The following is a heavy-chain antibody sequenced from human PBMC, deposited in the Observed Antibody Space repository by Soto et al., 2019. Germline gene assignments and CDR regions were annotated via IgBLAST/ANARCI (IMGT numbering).Heavy chain of an antibody. CDR1: GYTFTRYG. CDR3: AGHRAMGDGSNYAYYYYYYGMDV. CDR2: ISGYNGDT. J-gene: IGHJ6*02. Sequence: GASVKVSCKASGYTFTRYGISWVRQAPGQGLEWMGWISGYNGDTNYAQKFQGRVSMTIDTSTTTAYMELRSLTSDDTAVYYCAGHRAMGDGSNYAYYYYYYGMDVWGQGTTVTVSS. D-gene: IGHD5-12*01. V-gene: IGHV1-18*01.